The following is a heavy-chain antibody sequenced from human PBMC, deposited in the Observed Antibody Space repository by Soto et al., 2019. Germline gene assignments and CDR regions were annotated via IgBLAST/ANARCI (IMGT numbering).Heavy chain of an antibody. V-gene: IGHV3-23*01. CDR2: ISGSGGST. D-gene: IGHD3-10*01. CDR1: GFTFSTYA. Sequence: EVQLLESGGGLVQPGGSLRLSCAASGFTFSTYAMSWVRQAPGKGLEWVSGISGSGGSTYYADYVKGRFAISRDNSNNTLYLQMNSLRAEDTAVYYCAKPSLWFGEFYYFDFWAQGNLVTVSS. J-gene: IGHJ4*02. CDR3: AKPSLWFGEFYYFDF.